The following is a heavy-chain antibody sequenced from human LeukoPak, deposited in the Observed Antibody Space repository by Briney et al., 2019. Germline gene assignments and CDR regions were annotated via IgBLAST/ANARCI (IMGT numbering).Heavy chain of an antibody. CDR3: ARRSSNSWLFDY. CDR1: GLTVSSNY. D-gene: IGHD6-13*01. Sequence: GGSLRLSCAASGLTVSSNYMSGVRQAPGKGLEWVSVIYSGGGTYYADSVKGRFTISRDNSKNTVFLQMNSLRAEDTAVYYCARRSSNSWLFDYWGQGTLVTVSS. J-gene: IGHJ4*02. V-gene: IGHV3-53*01. CDR2: IYSGGGT.